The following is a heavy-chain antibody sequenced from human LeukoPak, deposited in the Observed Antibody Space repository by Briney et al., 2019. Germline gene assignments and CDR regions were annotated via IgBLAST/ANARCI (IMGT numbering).Heavy chain of an antibody. CDR1: GYTFTAIY. J-gene: IGHJ4*02. D-gene: IGHD7-27*01. CDR2: INPNSGGT. Sequence: ASVKVSCTASGYTFTAIYIHWVRQTPGQGLEWMGWINPNSGGTNFAQKFQGRVTMTRDTSISTAYIELSRLGSDDTAVYYCARGPATGDFDYWGQGTLVTVSS. CDR3: ARGPATGDFDY. V-gene: IGHV1-2*02.